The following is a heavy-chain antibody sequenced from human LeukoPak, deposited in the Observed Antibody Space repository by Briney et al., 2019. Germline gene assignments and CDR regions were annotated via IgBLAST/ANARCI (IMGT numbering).Heavy chain of an antibody. V-gene: IGHV3-30*18. CDR2: ISYDGSKK. J-gene: IGHJ4*02. CDR3: AKDYLRYSSPSVDH. D-gene: IGHD6-6*01. Sequence: GGSLRLSCAASGFIFSTYGMHWVRQAPGKVLEWLAVISYDGSKKYYADSVKGRFTISRDNSKNTLYVEMNSLRAEDTAVYYCAKDYLRYSSPSVDHWGQGTLVTVSS. CDR1: GFIFSTYG.